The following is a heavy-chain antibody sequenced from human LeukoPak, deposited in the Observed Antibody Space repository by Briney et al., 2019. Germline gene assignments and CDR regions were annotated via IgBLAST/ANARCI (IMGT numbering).Heavy chain of an antibody. CDR3: ARDGGYQWELPTFDY. CDR1: GFTFSSYA. V-gene: IGHV3-23*01. J-gene: IGHJ4*02. CDR2: ISGSGGST. D-gene: IGHD1-26*01. Sequence: GGSLRLSCAASGFTFSSYAMSWVRQAPGKGLEWVSAISGSGGSTYYADSVKGRFTISRDNAKNSLYLQMNSLRAEDTAVYYCARDGGYQWELPTFDYWGQGTLVTVSS.